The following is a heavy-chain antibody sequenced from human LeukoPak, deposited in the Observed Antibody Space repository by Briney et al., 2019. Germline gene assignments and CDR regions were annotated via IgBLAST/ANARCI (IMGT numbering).Heavy chain of an antibody. D-gene: IGHD3-22*01. CDR3: AKKGYYGGSGYYMYYFDH. CDR2: ISGSGGTA. V-gene: IGHV3-23*01. CDR1: GFTFSIYA. J-gene: IGHJ4*02. Sequence: GGSLRLSCAASGFTFSIYAMSWVRQAPGKGLEWVSAISGSGGTAYYADSVKGRFTISRDNSKNTLYLQMNSLRAEDTAVYYCAKKGYYGGSGYYMYYFDHWGQGILVTVSS.